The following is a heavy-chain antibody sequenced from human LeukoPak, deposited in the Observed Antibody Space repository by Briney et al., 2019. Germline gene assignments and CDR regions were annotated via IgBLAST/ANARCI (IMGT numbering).Heavy chain of an antibody. Sequence: SETLSLTCAVSGGSITGFFWTWIRQPAGQGLQYIGRIFSSGGANYNPSLQSRVAMSVDTSQNLFSLKLTSVTAADTAVYFCARVATPDVSSPLDFWGQGVLVTV. CDR1: GGSITGFF. CDR2: IFSSGGA. V-gene: IGHV4-4*07. J-gene: IGHJ4*02. CDR3: ARVATPDVSSPLDF. D-gene: IGHD6-19*01.